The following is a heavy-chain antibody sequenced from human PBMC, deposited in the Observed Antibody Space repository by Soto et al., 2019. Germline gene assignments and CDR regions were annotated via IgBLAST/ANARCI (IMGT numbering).Heavy chain of an antibody. CDR2: IYYSGST. V-gene: IGHV4-59*08. CDR3: ARLPYLTTMNDYFDY. D-gene: IGHD4-17*01. J-gene: IGHJ4*02. Sequence: SETLSLTCTVSGGSISSYYWSWIRQPPGKGLEWIGYIYYSGSTNYNPSLKSRFTISVDTSKNQFSLKLSSVTAADTAVYYCARLPYLTTMNDYFDYWGQGTLVTVSS. CDR1: GGSISSYY.